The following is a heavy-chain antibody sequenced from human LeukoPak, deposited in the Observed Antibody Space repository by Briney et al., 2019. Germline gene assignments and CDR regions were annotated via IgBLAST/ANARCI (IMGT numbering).Heavy chain of an antibody. J-gene: IGHJ4*02. CDR2: IFSTGDRI. D-gene: IGHD1-26*01. CDR1: GFAFGPYS. V-gene: IGHV3-23*01. Sequence: GGSLRLSCDASGFAFGPYSMNWLRQSPGKGLEWVASIFSTGDRIFYADSARGRFTISRDNYRNTVFLQMNSLGVDDTATYYCAKDFRPDKGWDIDYWGQGALVIVSS. CDR3: AKDFRPDKGWDIDY.